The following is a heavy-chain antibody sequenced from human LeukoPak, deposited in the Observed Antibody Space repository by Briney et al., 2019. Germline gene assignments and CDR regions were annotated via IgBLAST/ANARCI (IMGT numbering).Heavy chain of an antibody. CDR1: GFTFSSYG. J-gene: IGHJ4*02. CDR2: ISYDGSNK. CDR3: SKATPPRDGSNPDY. Sequence: GGSLRLSCAASGFTFSSYGVHWVRQAPGKGLEWVAVISYDGSNKYYADSVKGRFTISRDNSKNTLYLQMNSLRAEDTALYYCSKATPPRDGSNPDYWGQGTLVTVSS. V-gene: IGHV3-30*18. D-gene: IGHD4-4*01.